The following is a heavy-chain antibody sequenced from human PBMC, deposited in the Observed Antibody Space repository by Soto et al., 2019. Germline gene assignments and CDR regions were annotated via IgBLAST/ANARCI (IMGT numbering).Heavy chain of an antibody. CDR3: ARYGGTAIWYFDI. CDR1: GASFTGYY. J-gene: IGHJ2*01. CDR2: VSHSGTA. V-gene: IGHV4-34*01. D-gene: IGHD2-15*01. Sequence: QVRLQQWGAGLLKPSETLSLTCAVNGASFTGYYWTWLRQSPGKGLEWIGEVSHSGTAKYNPSLKSRVSISLDTSKSQFSLELTSVTAADTAVYYCARYGGTAIWYFDIWGRGTSVSVSS.